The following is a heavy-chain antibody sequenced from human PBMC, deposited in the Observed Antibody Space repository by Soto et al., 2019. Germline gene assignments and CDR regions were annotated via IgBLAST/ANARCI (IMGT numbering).Heavy chain of an antibody. D-gene: IGHD5-12*01. CDR1: GFTFSSYA. V-gene: IGHV3-23*01. Sequence: EVQLLESGGGLVQPGGSLRLSCAASGFTFSSYAMSWVRQAPGKGLEWVSAISGSGGSTYYADSVKGRFTISRDNSKNTLYLQMNSVRAEDTAVYYCAKPGDLGGYDWIRSYFDYWGQGTLVTVSS. CDR3: AKPGDLGGYDWIRSYFDY. J-gene: IGHJ4*02. CDR2: ISGSGGST.